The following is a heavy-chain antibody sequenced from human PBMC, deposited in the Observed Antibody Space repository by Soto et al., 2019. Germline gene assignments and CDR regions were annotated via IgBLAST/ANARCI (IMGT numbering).Heavy chain of an antibody. D-gene: IGHD6-13*01. CDR2: ISSDSSTI. CDR3: AKHAAAAAPDY. CDR1: GFTFSSYS. V-gene: IGHV3-48*01. Sequence: GGSLRLSCAASGFTFSSYSMNWVRQAPGKGLEWVSYISSDSSTIYYADSVKGRFTISRDNSKNTLYLQMNSLRAEDTAVYYCAKHAAAAAPDYWGQGTLVTVSS. J-gene: IGHJ4*02.